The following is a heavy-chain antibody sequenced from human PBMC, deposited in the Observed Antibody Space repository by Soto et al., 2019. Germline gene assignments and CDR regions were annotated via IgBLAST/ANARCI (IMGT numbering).Heavy chain of an antibody. D-gene: IGHD3-22*01. Sequence: SETLSLTCAVYGGSFSGYYWSWIRQPPGKGLEWIGEINHSGSTNYNPSLKSRVTISVDTSKNQFSLKLSSVTAADTAVSYCDLSSGYWVRAFDIWGQGTMVTVSS. J-gene: IGHJ3*02. CDR2: INHSGST. CDR1: GGSFSGYY. V-gene: IGHV4-34*01. CDR3: DLSSGYWVRAFDI.